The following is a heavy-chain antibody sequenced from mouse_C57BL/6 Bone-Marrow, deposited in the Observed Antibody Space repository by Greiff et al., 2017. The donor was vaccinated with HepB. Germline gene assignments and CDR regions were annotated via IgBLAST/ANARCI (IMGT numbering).Heavy chain of an antibody. CDR2: IRLKSDNYAT. CDR3: SKIYYDYDDGYFDV. V-gene: IGHV6-3*01. CDR1: GFTFSNYW. D-gene: IGHD2-4*01. J-gene: IGHJ1*03. Sequence: EVKLEESGGGLVQPGGSMKLSCVASGFTFSNYWMNWVRQSPEKGLEWVAQIRLKSDNYATHYAESVKGRFTISRDDSKSSVSLQMNNLRAEDTGIYYCSKIYYDYDDGYFDVWGTGTTVTVSS.